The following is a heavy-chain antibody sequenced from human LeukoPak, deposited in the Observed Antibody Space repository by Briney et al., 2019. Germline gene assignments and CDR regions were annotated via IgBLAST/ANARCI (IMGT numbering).Heavy chain of an antibody. CDR3: AKVGNSRGWDY. CDR2: IKQDGSEK. Sequence: GGSLRLSCAASGFTFSSYWMGWVRQAPGKGLEWVANIKQDGSEKYYVDSVKGQFTISRDNAKNSLYLQMNSLKAEDTAVYYCAKVGNSRGWDYWGQGVLVTVSS. D-gene: IGHD6-19*01. V-gene: IGHV3-7*01. CDR1: GFTFSSYW. J-gene: IGHJ4*02.